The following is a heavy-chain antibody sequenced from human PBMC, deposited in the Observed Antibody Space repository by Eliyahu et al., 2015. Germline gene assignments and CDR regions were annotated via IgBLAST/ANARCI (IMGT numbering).Heavy chain of an antibody. D-gene: IGHD2-2*01. CDR1: GFTFSNYA. J-gene: IGHJ4*02. V-gene: IGHV3-23*01. Sequence: EVQLLESGGGLVQPGGSLRLXCAAXGFTFSNYAMNWVRQAPGKGLEWVSAISGSGGSTYYADSVKGRFTISRDNSKNTLYLQMNSLRAEDTAIYYCANSRYQLLRGVDYWGQGTLVTVSS. CDR2: ISGSGGST. CDR3: ANSRYQLLRGVDY.